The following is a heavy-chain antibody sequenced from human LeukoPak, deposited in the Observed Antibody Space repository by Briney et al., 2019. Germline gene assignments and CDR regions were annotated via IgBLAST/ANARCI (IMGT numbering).Heavy chain of an antibody. CDR2: ISAYNGNT. CDR3: ARDMVEFRSGGSSDLLDY. J-gene: IGHJ4*02. CDR1: GYTFTSYG. Sequence: ASVRVSCKASGYTFTSYGISWVRQAPGQGLEWMGWISAYNGNTNYAQKLQGRVTMTTDTSTSTAYMELRSLRSDDTAVYYCARDMVEFRSGGSSDLLDYWGQGTLVTVSS. D-gene: IGHD2-15*01. V-gene: IGHV1-18*04.